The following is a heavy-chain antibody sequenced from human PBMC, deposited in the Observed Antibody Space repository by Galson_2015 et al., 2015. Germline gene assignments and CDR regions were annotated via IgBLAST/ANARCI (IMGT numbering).Heavy chain of an antibody. Sequence: SLRLSCAASGFTFSSYSMNWVRQAPGKGLEWVSSISSSSSYIYYADSVKGRFTISRDNAKNSLYLQMNSLRAEDTAVYYCARGGKRGYSSSWTSLRGKKDNWFDPWGQGTLVTISS. D-gene: IGHD6-13*01. CDR2: ISSSSSYI. V-gene: IGHV3-21*01. CDR3: ARGGKRGYSSSWTSLRGKKDNWFDP. J-gene: IGHJ5*02. CDR1: GFTFSSYS.